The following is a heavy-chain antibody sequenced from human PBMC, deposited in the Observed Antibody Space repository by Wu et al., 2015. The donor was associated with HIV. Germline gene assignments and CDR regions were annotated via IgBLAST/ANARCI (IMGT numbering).Heavy chain of an antibody. Sequence: QVQLVQSGAEVKKPGASVKVSCKASGYTFTGYYMHWVRQAPGQGLEWMGCINPNSGGTNYAQKFQDRVTMTRDTSISTAYMELNRLRSDDTAFYYCARAAPTTDYFXYWGQGTLVTVSS. CDR1: GYTFTGYY. CDR3: ARAAPTTDYFXY. D-gene: IGHD1-26*01. J-gene: IGHJ4*02. V-gene: IGHV1-2*02. CDR2: INPNSGGT.